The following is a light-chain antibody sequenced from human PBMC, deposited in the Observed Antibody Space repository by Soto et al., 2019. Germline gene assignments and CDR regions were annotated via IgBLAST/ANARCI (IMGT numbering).Light chain of an antibody. CDR1: QSVSSGY. J-gene: IGKJ3*01. CDR2: ETS. V-gene: IGKV3-20*01. Sequence: EIVLTQSPGTLSLSPGERATLSCRASQSVSSGYLAWYQQKPGQPPRVHIYETSSRATGIPDRFSGSGSGTDFTLTISSLEPEDFAVYYCQQYGSSPPVTFGPGTRVDIK. CDR3: QQYGSSPPVT.